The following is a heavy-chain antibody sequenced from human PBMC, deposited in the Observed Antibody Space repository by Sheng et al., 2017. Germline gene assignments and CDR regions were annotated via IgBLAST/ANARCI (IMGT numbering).Heavy chain of an antibody. CDR2: INPSGGST. Sequence: QVQLVQSGAEVRKPGASVKVSCKASGFTFTNYYIHWVRQAPGQGLEWMGIINPSGGSTTYAQKFQGRVSMTRDTSTSTVYMELSSLRSEDTAVYYCAGQGPSFDYWGQGTLVTVSS. V-gene: IGHV1-46*01. CDR3: AGQGPSFDY. J-gene: IGHJ4*02. CDR1: GFTFTNYY.